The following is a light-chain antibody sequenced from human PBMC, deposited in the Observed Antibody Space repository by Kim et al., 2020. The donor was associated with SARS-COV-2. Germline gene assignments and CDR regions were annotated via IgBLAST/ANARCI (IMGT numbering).Light chain of an antibody. J-gene: IGLJ2*01. CDR1: RLGDTY. V-gene: IGLV3-1*01. CDR3: QAWDSSTDVV. Sequence: SPDQTASIPCSGARLGDTYACWYQHKPGQSPVLVISQDSQRPSVIPERFSGSNSGNTATLTISGTQAMDEADYYCQAWDSSTDVVFGGGTKLTVL. CDR2: QDS.